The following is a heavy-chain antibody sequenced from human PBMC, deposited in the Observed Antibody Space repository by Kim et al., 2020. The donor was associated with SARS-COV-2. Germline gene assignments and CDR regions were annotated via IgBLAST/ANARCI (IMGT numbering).Heavy chain of an antibody. Sequence: GGSLRLSCAASGFTFSSYSMNWVRQAPGKGLEWVSSISSSSSYIYYADSVKGRFTISRDNAKNSLYLQMNSLRAEDTAVYYCARDLTVTDTVGYYYYYGMDVWGQGTTVTVSS. J-gene: IGHJ6*02. CDR3: ARDLTVTDTVGYYYYYGMDV. CDR1: GFTFSSYS. CDR2: ISSSSSYI. D-gene: IGHD4-17*01. V-gene: IGHV3-21*01.